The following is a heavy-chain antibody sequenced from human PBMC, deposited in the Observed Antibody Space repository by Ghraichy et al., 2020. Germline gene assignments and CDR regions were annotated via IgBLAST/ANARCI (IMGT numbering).Heavy chain of an antibody. CDR1: GGSISSYY. J-gene: IGHJ6*02. CDR3: ARTVPADSSSWYGYYGMDV. D-gene: IGHD6-13*01. Sequence: GSLRLSCTVSGGSISSYYWSWIRQPPGKGLEWIGYIYYSGSTNYNPSLKSRVTISVDTSKNQFSLKLSSVTAADTAVYYCARTVPADSSSWYGYYGMDVWGQGTTVTVSS. V-gene: IGHV4-59*08. CDR2: IYYSGST.